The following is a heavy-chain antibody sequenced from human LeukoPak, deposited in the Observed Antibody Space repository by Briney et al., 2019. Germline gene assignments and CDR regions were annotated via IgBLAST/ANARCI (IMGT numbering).Heavy chain of an antibody. J-gene: IGHJ4*02. CDR1: GFTFSSYA. Sequence: QPGRSLRLSCAASGFTFSSYAMHWVRQAPGKGLEWVAVISYDGSNKYYADSVKGRFTISRDNSKNTLYLQMNSLIPEDTAVYYCAKTHSTSWGYFDYWGKGTLVTVSS. CDR3: AKTHSTSWGYFDY. V-gene: IGHV3-30-3*02. CDR2: ISYDGSNK. D-gene: IGHD2-2*01.